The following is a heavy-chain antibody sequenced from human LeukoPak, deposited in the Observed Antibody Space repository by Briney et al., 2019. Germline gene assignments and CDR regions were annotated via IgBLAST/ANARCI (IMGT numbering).Heavy chain of an antibody. J-gene: IGHJ4*02. D-gene: IGHD2-2*01. Sequence: HPGGSLRLSCAASGFTFSTYWMSWVRQAPGKGLEWVANIKQDGSDKFYVDSVKGRFTISRDNAKNSMYPQMNSLRAEDTAVYYCARVLPVASRGYWGQGTLVTVSS. CDR2: IKQDGSDK. CDR1: GFTFSTYW. CDR3: ARVLPVASRGY. V-gene: IGHV3-7*01.